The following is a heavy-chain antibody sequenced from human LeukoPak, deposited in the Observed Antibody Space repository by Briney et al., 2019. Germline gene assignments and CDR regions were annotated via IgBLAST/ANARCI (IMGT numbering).Heavy chain of an antibody. CDR2: IYYSGSP. D-gene: IGHD5-18*01. CDR1: GGSISSSY. CDR3: AREREWIQLPAMRSYYYMDV. J-gene: IGHJ6*03. V-gene: IGHV4-59*01. Sequence: SETLSLTCTVSGGSISSSYWSWIRQPPGKGLEWIGYIYYSGSPNYNPSLKSRVTISVDTSKNQFSLKLSSVTAADTAVYYCAREREWIQLPAMRSYYYMDVWGKGTTVTISS.